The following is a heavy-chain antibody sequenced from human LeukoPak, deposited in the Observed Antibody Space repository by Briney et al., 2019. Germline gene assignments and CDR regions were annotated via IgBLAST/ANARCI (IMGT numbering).Heavy chain of an antibody. CDR3: ARDAGGYFDY. Sequence: GASVTVSCKASGGTFSSYAISWVRQAPGQGLEWMGGIIPIFGTAYYAQKFQGRVTITTDESTSTAYMELSSLRSEDTAVYYCARDAGGYFDYWGQGTLVTVSS. CDR2: IIPIFGTA. V-gene: IGHV1-69*05. J-gene: IGHJ4*02. CDR1: GGTFSSYA.